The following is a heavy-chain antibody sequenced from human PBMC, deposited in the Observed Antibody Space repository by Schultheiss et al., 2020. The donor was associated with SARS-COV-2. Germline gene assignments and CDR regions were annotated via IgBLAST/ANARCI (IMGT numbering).Heavy chain of an antibody. CDR3: ARDGGRDYYGMDV. V-gene: IGHV4-59*12. CDR2: IYYSGST. D-gene: IGHD3-3*01. CDR1: GGSFSGYY. Sequence: SETLSLTCAVYGGSFSGYYWSWIRQHPGKGLEWIGYIYYSGSTNYNPSLKSRVTISVDTSKNQFSLKLSSVTAADTAVYYCARDGGRDYYGMDVWGQGTTVTVSS. J-gene: IGHJ6*02.